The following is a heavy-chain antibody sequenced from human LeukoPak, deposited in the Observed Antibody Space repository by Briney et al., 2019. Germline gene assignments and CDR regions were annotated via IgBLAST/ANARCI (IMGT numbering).Heavy chain of an antibody. D-gene: IGHD1-7*01. CDR3: ARQELYYYYMDV. CDR1: GGSFSGYY. V-gene: IGHV4-34*01. CDR2: INHSGST. J-gene: IGHJ6*03. Sequence: PSETLSLTCAVYGGSFSGYYWSWIRQPPGKGLEWIGEINHSGSTNYNPSLKSRVTMSVDTSKNQFSLKLSSVTAADTAVYYCARQELYYYYMDVWGKGTTVTVSS.